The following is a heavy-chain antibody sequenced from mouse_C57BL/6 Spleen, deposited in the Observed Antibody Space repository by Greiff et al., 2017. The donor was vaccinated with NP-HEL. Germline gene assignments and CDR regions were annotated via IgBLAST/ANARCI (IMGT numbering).Heavy chain of an antibody. V-gene: IGHV5-6*01. CDR2: ISSGGSYT. CDR1: GFTFSSYG. CDR3: ARQPGYGDAMDY. D-gene: IGHD2-2*01. J-gene: IGHJ4*01. Sequence: EVQGVESGGDLVKPGGSLKLSCAASGFTFSSYGMSWVRQTPDKRLEWVATISSGGSYTYYPDSVKGRFTISRDNAKNTLYLQMSSLKSEDTAMYYCARQPGYGDAMDYWGQGTSVTVSS.